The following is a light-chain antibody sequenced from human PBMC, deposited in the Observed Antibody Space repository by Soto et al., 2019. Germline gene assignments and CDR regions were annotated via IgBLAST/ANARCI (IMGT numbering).Light chain of an antibody. Sequence: QSALTQPASVSGSPGQSITLSCTGTSSDVGGYNSVSWYQQYPGKAPKLMIYDVSNRPSGISNRFSASKSGNTASLTISGLQAEDEADYYCSSYTTSSTVVFGGGTQLTVL. J-gene: IGLJ2*01. CDR1: SSDVGGYNS. CDR3: SSYTTSSTVV. CDR2: DVS. V-gene: IGLV2-14*01.